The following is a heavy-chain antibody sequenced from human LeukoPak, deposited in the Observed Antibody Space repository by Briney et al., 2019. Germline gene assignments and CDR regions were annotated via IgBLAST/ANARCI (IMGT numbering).Heavy chain of an antibody. V-gene: IGHV3-21*01. CDR2: ISSSSSYI. CDR1: GFTFSSYS. Sequence: GGSLRLSCAASGFTFSSYSMNWVRQAPGKGLEWVSSISSSSSYIYYAESVKGRFTISRDNAKNSLYLQMNSLRAEDTAVYYCARDREDIVVVPAARPYYYYVMDVWGKGTTVTVSS. J-gene: IGHJ6*04. CDR3: ARDREDIVVVPAARPYYYYVMDV. D-gene: IGHD2-2*01.